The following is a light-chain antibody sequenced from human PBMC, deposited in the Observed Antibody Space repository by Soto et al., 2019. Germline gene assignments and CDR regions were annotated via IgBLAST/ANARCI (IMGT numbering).Light chain of an antibody. J-gene: IGKJ2*01. CDR1: HNVSSTY. CDR2: GSS. Sequence: EIVLTQSPGTLSLSPGERATLSCRASHNVSSTYLAWYQQKPGQAPRLLIYGSSSRATGIPDRFSGSGSGTDFTPTISRLEPEDFAVYYCQQYGRAPPYTFGQGTKLEIK. CDR3: QQYGRAPPYT. V-gene: IGKV3-20*01.